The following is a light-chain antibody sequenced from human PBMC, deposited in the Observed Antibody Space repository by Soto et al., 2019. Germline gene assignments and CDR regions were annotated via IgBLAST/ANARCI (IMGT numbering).Light chain of an antibody. CDR3: SSYTSSSTLA. CDR2: DVS. CDR1: SSHVGGYNY. J-gene: IGLJ2*01. V-gene: IGLV2-14*01. Sequence: QSVLTQPASVSGSPGQSITISCTGTSSHVGGYNYVSWYQQHPGKAPKLMIYDVSNRPSGVSNRFSGSKSGNTASLTISGLQAEDEANYYCSSYTSSSTLAIAGGTKLTVL.